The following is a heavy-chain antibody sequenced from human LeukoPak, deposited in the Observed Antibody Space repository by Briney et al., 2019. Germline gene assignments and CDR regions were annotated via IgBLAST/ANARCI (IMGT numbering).Heavy chain of an antibody. CDR2: INPNSGGT. CDR3: ARRFPLEATGTDGY. V-gene: IGHV1-2*02. D-gene: IGHD1-1*01. Sequence: VASVKVSCKASGYTFTGYYMHWVRQAPGQGLEWMGWINPNSGGTNYAQKFQGRVTMTRDTSISTDYMELSRLRSDDTAVYYCARRFPLEATGTDGYWGQGTLVTVSS. J-gene: IGHJ4*02. CDR1: GYTFTGYY.